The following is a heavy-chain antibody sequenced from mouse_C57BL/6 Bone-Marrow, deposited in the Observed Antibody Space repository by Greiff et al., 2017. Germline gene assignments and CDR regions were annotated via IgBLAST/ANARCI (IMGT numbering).Heavy chain of an antibody. CDR2: IYPGSGST. CDR1: GYTFTSYW. D-gene: IGHD1-2*01. CDR3: ARVEENSLLPY. J-gene: IGHJ3*01. Sequence: QVQLQQPGAELVKPGASVKMSCKASGYTFTSYWITWVKQRPGQGLAWIGDIYPGSGSTNYNEKFKSKATLTVDTSSSTAYMQLSSLTSEDSAVYYCARVEENSLLPYWGQGTLVTVSA. V-gene: IGHV1-55*01.